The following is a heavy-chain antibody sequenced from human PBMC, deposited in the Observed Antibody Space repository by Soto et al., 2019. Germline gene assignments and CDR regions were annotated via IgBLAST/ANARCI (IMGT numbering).Heavy chain of an antibody. V-gene: IGHV3-9*01. Sequence: PGGSLRLSCAASGFTFDDYAMHWVRQAPGKGLEWVSGISWNSGSIGYADSVKGRFTISRDNAKNSLYLQMNSLRAEDTALYYCAKDMLYDAFYYFDYWGQGTLVTVSS. CDR1: GFTFDDYA. CDR2: ISWNSGSI. J-gene: IGHJ4*02. CDR3: AKDMLYDAFYYFDY. D-gene: IGHD3-22*01.